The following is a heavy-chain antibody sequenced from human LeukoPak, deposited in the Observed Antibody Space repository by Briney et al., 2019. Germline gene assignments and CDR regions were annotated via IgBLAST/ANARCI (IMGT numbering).Heavy chain of an antibody. V-gene: IGHV3-15*01. J-gene: IGHJ4*02. CDR1: GFTFNNAW. Sequence: GGSLRLSCAASGFTFNNAWMSWVRQAPGKGLERVGLIKSKTDGGTTDYAAPVKGRFTISRDDSKNTLYLQMNSLKTEDTAVYYCTTPTRSGSYSYYFDYWGQGTLVTVSS. CDR2: IKSKTDGGTT. D-gene: IGHD3-10*01. CDR3: TTPTRSGSYSYYFDY.